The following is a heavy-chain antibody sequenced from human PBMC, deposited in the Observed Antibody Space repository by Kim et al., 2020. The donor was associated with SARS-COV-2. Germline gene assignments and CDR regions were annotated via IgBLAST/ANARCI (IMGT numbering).Heavy chain of an antibody. CDR1: GGSISSYY. D-gene: IGHD5-18*01. V-gene: IGHV4-59*13. J-gene: IGHJ5*02. Sequence: SETLSLTCTVSGGSISSYYWSWIRQPPGKGLEWIGYIYYSGSTNYNPSLKSRVTISVDTSKNQFSLKLSSVTAADTAVYYCARGSGQQLWPRRVYNWFDPWGQGTLVTVSS. CDR3: ARGSGQQLWPRRVYNWFDP. CDR2: IYYSGST.